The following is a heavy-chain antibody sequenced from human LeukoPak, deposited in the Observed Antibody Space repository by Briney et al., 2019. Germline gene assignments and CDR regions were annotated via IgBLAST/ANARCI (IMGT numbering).Heavy chain of an antibody. J-gene: IGHJ4*02. CDR1: GYTLTELS. CDR2: FDPEDGET. D-gene: IGHD6-13*01. CDR3: ARDRPYSSSWAGYFDY. Sequence: EASVKVSCKVSGYTLTELSMHWVRQAPGKGLEWMGGFDPEDGETIYAQKFQGRVTMTEDTSTDTAYMELSSLRAEDTAVYYCARDRPYSSSWAGYFDYWGQGTLVTVSS. V-gene: IGHV1-24*01.